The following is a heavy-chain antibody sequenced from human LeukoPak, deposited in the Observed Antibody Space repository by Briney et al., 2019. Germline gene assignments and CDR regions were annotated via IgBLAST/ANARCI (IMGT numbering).Heavy chain of an antibody. V-gene: IGHV3-33*01. CDR1: GFTFSSYG. J-gene: IGHJ4*02. D-gene: IGHD4-17*01. Sequence: PGGSLRLSCAASGFTFSSYGMHWVRQAPGKGLEWVAVIWYDGGNKYYADSVKGRFTISRDNSKNTLYLQMNSLRAEDTAVYYCAREHTTVTSYFDYWGQGTWSPSPQ. CDR3: AREHTTVTSYFDY. CDR2: IWYDGGNK.